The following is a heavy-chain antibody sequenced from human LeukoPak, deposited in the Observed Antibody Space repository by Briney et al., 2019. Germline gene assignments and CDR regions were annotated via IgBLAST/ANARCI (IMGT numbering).Heavy chain of an antibody. V-gene: IGHV1-2*02. CDR3: ARGMYSSGWYRFDY. CDR1: GYTFTGYY. CDR2: INPNSGGT. J-gene: IGHJ4*02. Sequence: ASVKVSCKASGYTFTGYYMHWVRQAPGQGLEWMGWINPNSGGTNYAQKFQGRVTMTRDTSISTAYMELSRLRSDDTAVYYCARGMYSSGWYRFDYWGQGILVTVSS. D-gene: IGHD6-19*01.